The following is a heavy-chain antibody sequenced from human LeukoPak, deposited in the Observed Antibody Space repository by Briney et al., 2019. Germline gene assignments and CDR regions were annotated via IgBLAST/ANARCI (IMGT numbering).Heavy chain of an antibody. Sequence: GGSLRLSCAASGFTFSTYTMNWVRQAPGEGLEWVSSISGSGSYIYYADSVKGRFTISRDNAKNSLYLQMNSLRGDDTAVYYCVRIPNSANFPNWFDPWGQGTLVTVSS. J-gene: IGHJ5*02. V-gene: IGHV3-21*01. CDR3: VRIPNSANFPNWFDP. CDR2: ISGSGSYI. D-gene: IGHD4/OR15-4a*01. CDR1: GFTFSTYT.